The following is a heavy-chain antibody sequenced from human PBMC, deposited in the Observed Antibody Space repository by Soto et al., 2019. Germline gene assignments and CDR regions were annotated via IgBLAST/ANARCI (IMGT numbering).Heavy chain of an antibody. V-gene: IGHV4-59*11. Sequence: PSETLSLTCTVSGGSISSHYWSWVRQAPGKGLEWIGHIYYRGSTNYNPSLRSRSTISVDTSKNQFSLKLNSVTTAGAAVYYCARDGREASGMDVWGQGTKVTVSS. CDR2: IYYRGST. D-gene: IGHD1-26*01. J-gene: IGHJ6*02. CDR3: ARDGREASGMDV. CDR1: GGSISSHY.